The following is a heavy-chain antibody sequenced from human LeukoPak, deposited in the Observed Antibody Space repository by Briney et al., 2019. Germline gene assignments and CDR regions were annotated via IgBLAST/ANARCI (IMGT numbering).Heavy chain of an antibody. CDR2: IKQDGSER. D-gene: IGHD6-13*01. V-gene: IGHV3-7*03. Sequence: AGGSLRLSCTASGFTLSGYWMSWVRQAPGKGLEWVANIKQDGSERNYVDSVKGRFTISRDNAKNPLYLQMNSLRAEDTAVYYCARDSHASSWYQDFWGQGTLVTVSS. CDR1: GFTLSGYW. J-gene: IGHJ4*02. CDR3: ARDSHASSWYQDF.